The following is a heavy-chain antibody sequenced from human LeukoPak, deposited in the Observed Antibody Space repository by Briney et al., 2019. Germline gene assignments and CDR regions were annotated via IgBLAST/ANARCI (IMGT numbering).Heavy chain of an antibody. Sequence: GGSLRLSCAASGFTFSSYAMHWVRQAPGKGLEWVAVISYDGSNKYYADSVKGRFTISRDNSKNTLYLQMNSLRAEDTAVYYCANLPPDYDSSGYLSWGQGTLVTVSS. CDR2: ISYDGSNK. D-gene: IGHD3-22*01. CDR1: GFTFSSYA. V-gene: IGHV3-30-3*01. J-gene: IGHJ5*02. CDR3: ANLPPDYDSSGYLS.